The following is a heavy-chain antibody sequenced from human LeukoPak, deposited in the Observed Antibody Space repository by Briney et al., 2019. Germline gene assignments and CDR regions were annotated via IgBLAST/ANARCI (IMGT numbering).Heavy chain of an antibody. V-gene: IGHV4-59*01. CDR2: IYYSGST. CDR1: GGSISSYY. D-gene: IGHD5-18*01. Sequence: SETLSLTCTVSGGSISSYYWSWIRQPPGKGLEWIGYIYYSGSTNYNASLKSRVTISVDTSKNQFSLKLSSVTAADTAVYYCARGYEYSYGYAVSGWFDPWGQGTLVTVSS. CDR3: ARGYEYSYGYAVSGWFDP. J-gene: IGHJ5*02.